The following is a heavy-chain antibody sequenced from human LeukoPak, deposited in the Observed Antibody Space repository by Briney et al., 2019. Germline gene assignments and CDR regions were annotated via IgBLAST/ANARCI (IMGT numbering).Heavy chain of an antibody. D-gene: IGHD3-22*01. V-gene: IGHV4-4*02. Sequence: SETLSLTCAVSGGSISSSNWWSWVRQPPGKGLEWIGEIYHSGSTNYNPSLKSRVTISVDKSKNQFSLKLSSVTAADTAVYYCARVNDSSGYLYYFDYWGQGTLVTVSS. CDR2: IYHSGST. J-gene: IGHJ4*02. CDR3: ARVNDSSGYLYYFDY. CDR1: GGSISSSNW.